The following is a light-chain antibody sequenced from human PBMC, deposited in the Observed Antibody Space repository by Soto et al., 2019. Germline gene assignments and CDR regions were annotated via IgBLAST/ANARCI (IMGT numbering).Light chain of an antibody. CDR3: LQDYNYPWT. CDR2: AAS. J-gene: IGKJ1*01. V-gene: IGKV1-6*01. CDR1: QGIRND. Sequence: AIQMTQSPSSLSASVGDRVTITCRASQGIRNDLGWYQQKPGKAPILLIYAASTLQSGVPSRFSGSGSSTDFTLTISSLQPEDFATYYCLQDYNYPWTFGQGTKVEIK.